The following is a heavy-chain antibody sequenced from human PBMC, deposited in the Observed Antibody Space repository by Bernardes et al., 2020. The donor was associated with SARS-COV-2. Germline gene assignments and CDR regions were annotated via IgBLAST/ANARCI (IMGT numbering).Heavy chain of an antibody. CDR1: GYNFTNFW. CDR2: IYPGDSDV. Sequence: GESLKISCKGSGYNFTNFWIGWVRQMPGKGLEWMGIIYPGDSDVRDSPSIHGHVTISADKSINTAYLQWSSLTASDTAMYYCALSGYIIASGRADGFDIWGQGTVVTVSS. D-gene: IGHD5-12*01. V-gene: IGHV5-51*01. CDR3: ALSGYIIASGRADGFDI. J-gene: IGHJ3*02.